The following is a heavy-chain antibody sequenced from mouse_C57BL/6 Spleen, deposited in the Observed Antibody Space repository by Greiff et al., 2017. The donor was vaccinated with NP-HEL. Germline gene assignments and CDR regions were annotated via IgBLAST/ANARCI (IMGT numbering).Heavy chain of an antibody. V-gene: IGHV2-5*01. CDR2: IWRGGST. Sequence: VQLQQSGPGLVQPSQSLSITCTVSGFSLTSYGVHWVRQSPGKGLEWLGVIWRGGSTDYNAAFMSRLSITKDNSKSQVFFKMNSLQADDTAIYYCAKSRYYGSSYYFDYWGQGTTLTVSS. J-gene: IGHJ2*01. D-gene: IGHD1-1*01. CDR3: AKSRYYGSSYYFDY. CDR1: GFSLTSYG.